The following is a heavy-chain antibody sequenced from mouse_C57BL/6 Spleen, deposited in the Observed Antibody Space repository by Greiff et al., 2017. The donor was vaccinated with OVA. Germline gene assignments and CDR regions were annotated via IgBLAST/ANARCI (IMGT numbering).Heavy chain of an antibody. J-gene: IGHJ1*03. CDR3: ARGQLRLGYFDV. CDR1: GYTFTTYP. D-gene: IGHD3-2*02. CDR2: FHPYNDDT. Sequence: VQRVESGAELVKPGASVKMSCKASGYTFTTYPIEWMKQNHGKSLEWIGNFHPYNDDTKYNEKFKGKATLTVEKSSSTVYLELSRLTSDDSAVYYCARGQLRLGYFDVWGTGTTVTVSS. V-gene: IGHV1-47*01.